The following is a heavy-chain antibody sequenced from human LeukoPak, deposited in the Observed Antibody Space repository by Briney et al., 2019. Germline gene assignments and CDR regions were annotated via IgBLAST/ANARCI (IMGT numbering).Heavy chain of an antibody. V-gene: IGHV3-23*01. D-gene: IGHD4-17*01. CDR1: GFTFSYYA. Sequence: GGSLRPSCAASGFTFSYYAMSWVRQAPGKGLEWVSGISGSGGSTYYADSVKGRFTISRDNSKNTLYLQMNSLRAEDTAVYYCAKADDYGPNWFDPRGQGTLVTVSS. J-gene: IGHJ5*02. CDR3: AKADDYGPNWFDP. CDR2: ISGSGGST.